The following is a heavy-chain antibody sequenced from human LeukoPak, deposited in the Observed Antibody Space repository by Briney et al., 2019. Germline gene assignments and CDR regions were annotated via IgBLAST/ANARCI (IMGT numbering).Heavy chain of an antibody. J-gene: IGHJ1*01. D-gene: IGHD1-1*01. CDR2: IYYSGST. V-gene: IGHV4-59*01. CDR3: ARVLSRAGTYFQP. CDR1: GGSISSYY. Sequence: SETLSLTCTVSGGSISSYYWSWIRQPPGKGLEWIGYIYYSGSTNYNPSLKSRVTISVDTSKNQFSPKLSSVTAADTAVYYCARVLSRAGTYFQPWGQGTLVTVSS.